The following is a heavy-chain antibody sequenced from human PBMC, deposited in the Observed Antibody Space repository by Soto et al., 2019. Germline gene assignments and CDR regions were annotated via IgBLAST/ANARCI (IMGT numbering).Heavy chain of an antibody. CDR1: GYTFTSYG. V-gene: IGHV1-18*04. J-gene: IGHJ6*04. D-gene: IGHD3-3*01. Sequence: QVQLVQSGAEVKKPGASVKVSCKASGYTFTSYGISWVRQAPGQGLEWMGWISAYNGNTNYAQKLQGRVTMTTETSTSTAYMELRSLRADDTAVYYCARVRWSGYLWSYYYGMDVLGKGTTVTVSS. CDR3: ARVRWSGYLWSYYYGMDV. CDR2: ISAYNGNT.